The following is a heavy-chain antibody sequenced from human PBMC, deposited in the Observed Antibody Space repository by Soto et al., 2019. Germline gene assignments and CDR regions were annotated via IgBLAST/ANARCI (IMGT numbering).Heavy chain of an antibody. J-gene: IGHJ6*03. D-gene: IGHD3-10*01. CDR3: ARANYYGSGIGYMDV. V-gene: IGHV1-46*02. CDR1: GYSFNSYY. Sequence: ASVKVCCKESGYSFNSYYRHWVRQAPGQGPEWMGVISPSDANTNYAQKLQGRVTMTTDTSTSTAYMELRSLRSDDTAVYYCARANYYGSGIGYMDVWGKGTTVTVSS. CDR2: ISPSDANT.